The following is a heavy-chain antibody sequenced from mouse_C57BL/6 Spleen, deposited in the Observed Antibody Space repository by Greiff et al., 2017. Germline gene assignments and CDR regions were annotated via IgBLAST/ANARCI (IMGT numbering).Heavy chain of an antibody. CDR3: AGSKGYFDY. V-gene: IGHV1-55*01. CDR1: GYTFTSYW. D-gene: IGHD1-3*01. CDR2: IYPGSGST. Sequence: QVHVKQSGAELVKPGASVKMSCKASGYTFTSYWITWVKQRPGQGLEWIGDIYPGSGSTNYNEKFKSKATLTVDTSSSTAYMQLSSLTSEDSAVYYCAGSKGYFDYWGQGTTLTVSS. J-gene: IGHJ2*01.